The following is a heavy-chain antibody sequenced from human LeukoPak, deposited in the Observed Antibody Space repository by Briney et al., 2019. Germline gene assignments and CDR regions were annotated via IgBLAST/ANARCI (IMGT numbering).Heavy chain of an antibody. Sequence: ASVKVSCKASGYTFNSYDINWVRQAPGQGLEWMGWMNPNSGNSAYAEKFQGRVTMTRNTSISTAYMELSSLRSEDTAVFYCARGRLVVGTLVFYYWGQGTLVTVSS. CDR1: GYTFNSYD. V-gene: IGHV1-8*01. D-gene: IGHD2-15*01. CDR2: MNPNSGNS. J-gene: IGHJ4*02. CDR3: ARGRLVVGTLVFYY.